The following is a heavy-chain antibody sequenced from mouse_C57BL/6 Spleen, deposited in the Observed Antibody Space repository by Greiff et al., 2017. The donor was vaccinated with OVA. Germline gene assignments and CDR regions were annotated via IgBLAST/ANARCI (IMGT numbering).Heavy chain of an antibody. CDR3: ARGLLHWYFDG. CDR1: GFTFSSYG. V-gene: IGHV5-6*01. J-gene: IGHJ1*03. Sequence: EVKVVESGGDLVKPGGSLKLSCAASGFTFSSYGMSWVRQTPDKRLEWVATISSGGSYTYSPASVQGRFTISRDNAKNTLYLQMSSLKSEDTAMYYCARGLLHWYFDGWGTGTTVTVSS. D-gene: IGHD2-3*01. CDR2: ISSGGSYT.